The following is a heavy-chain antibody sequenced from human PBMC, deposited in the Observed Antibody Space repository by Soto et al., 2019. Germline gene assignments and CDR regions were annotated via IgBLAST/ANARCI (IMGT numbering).Heavy chain of an antibody. CDR3: ARGAAGGPNDFDY. CDR1: GDSISGYY. V-gene: IGHV4-39*01. Sequence: PSETLSLTCTVSGDSISGYYWGWIRQPPGKGLEWIGSIYYSGSTYYNPSLKSRVTISVDTSKNQFSLKLSSVTAADTAVYYCARGAAGGPNDFDYWGQGTLVTVSS. D-gene: IGHD6-13*01. CDR2: IYYSGST. J-gene: IGHJ4*02.